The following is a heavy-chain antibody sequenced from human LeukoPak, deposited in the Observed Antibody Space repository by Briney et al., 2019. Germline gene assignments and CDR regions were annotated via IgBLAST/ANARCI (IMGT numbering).Heavy chain of an antibody. J-gene: IGHJ5*02. CDR3: ARDSSGSKGWFDP. CDR2: INPNSGGT. Sequence: GASVKVSCKASGYTFTGYYMHWVRQAPGQGLEWMGWINPNSGGTNYAQKFQGRVTMTRDTSISTAYMELSRLRSDDTAVYYCARDSSGSKGWFDPWGQGTLVTVSS. CDR1: GYTFTGYY. V-gene: IGHV1-2*02. D-gene: IGHD3-22*01.